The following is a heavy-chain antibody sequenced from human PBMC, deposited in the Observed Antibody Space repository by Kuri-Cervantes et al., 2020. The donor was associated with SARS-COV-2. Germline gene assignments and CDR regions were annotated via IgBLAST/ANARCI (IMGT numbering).Heavy chain of an antibody. J-gene: IGHJ4*02. CDR2: IYHSGST. CDR3: ARSEAWDDYYFDY. CDR1: GVPVTGGTYS. V-gene: IGHV4-38-2*01. Sequence: SQTLSLTCAVSGVPVTGGTYSWAWIRQPAGKGLEWIGSIYHSGSTYYNPSLKSRVTISVDTSKNQFSLKLSSVTAADTAVYYCARSEAWDDYYFDYWGQGTLVTVSS. D-gene: IGHD3-3*01.